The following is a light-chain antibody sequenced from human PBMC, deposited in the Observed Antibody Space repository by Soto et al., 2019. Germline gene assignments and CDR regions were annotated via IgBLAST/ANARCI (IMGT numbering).Light chain of an antibody. CDR2: AAS. CDR1: ESISRH. CDR3: QQSYSTLSIS. Sequence: DIHMTQSPSSLSASAGDRVTITCRTSESISRHLNWYQQKPGKAPNLLIYAASTLQNGVPSRFSGSGSGTDFTLTISSLQPEDFATYYCQQSYSTLSISFGQGTRLEIK. J-gene: IGKJ5*01. V-gene: IGKV1-39*01.